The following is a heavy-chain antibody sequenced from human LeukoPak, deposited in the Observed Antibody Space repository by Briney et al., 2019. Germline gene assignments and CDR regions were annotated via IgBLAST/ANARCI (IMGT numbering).Heavy chain of an antibody. CDR2: IIPILGIA. Sequence: GASVKVSCKASGYTFTSYDINWVRQAPGQGLEWMGRIIPILGIANYAQKFQGRVTITADKSTSTAYMELSSLRSEDTAVYYCARDVSSSWENWGQGTLVTVSS. CDR1: GYTFTSYD. J-gene: IGHJ4*02. V-gene: IGHV1-69*04. D-gene: IGHD6-13*01. CDR3: ARDVSSSWEN.